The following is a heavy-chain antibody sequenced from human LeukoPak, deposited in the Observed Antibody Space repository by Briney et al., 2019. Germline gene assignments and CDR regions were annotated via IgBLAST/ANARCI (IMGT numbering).Heavy chain of an antibody. CDR3: TRDQFFDYDNDDAFDV. J-gene: IGHJ3*01. V-gene: IGHV3-7*03. Sequence: PGGSLRLSCAASGFTFSSYWMTWVRQAPGKGLEWVANIKEDGSAKNYVDSVKGRFTISRDDANNLVFLQMHSLRAEDTAIYYCTRDQFFDYDNDDAFDVWGQGTKVIVS. CDR2: IKEDGSAK. CDR1: GFTFSSYW. D-gene: IGHD3-22*01.